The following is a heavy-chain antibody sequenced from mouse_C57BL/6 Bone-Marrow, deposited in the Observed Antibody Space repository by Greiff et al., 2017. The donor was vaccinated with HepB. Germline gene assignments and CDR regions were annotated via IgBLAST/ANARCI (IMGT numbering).Heavy chain of an antibody. V-gene: IGHV1-69*01. CDR1: GYTFTSYW. CDR3: VYYDFDSFAY. CDR2: IDPSDSYT. Sequence: QVQLQQPGAELVMPGASVKLSCKASGYTFTSYWMHWVKQRPGQGLEWIGEIDPSDSYTNYNQKFKGKSTLTVDKSSSTAYMQLSSLKSEDSAVYYCVYYDFDSFAYRGQGTLVTASA. J-gene: IGHJ3*01. D-gene: IGHD2-4*01.